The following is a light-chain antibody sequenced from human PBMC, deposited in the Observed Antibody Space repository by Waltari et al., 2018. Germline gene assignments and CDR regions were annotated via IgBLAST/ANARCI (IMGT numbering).Light chain of an antibody. CDR3: SSFTSSTTGI. CDR2: DVT. Sequence: SALTQPDSVSGSPGQSIAIPCRGISSDSGGYNYVSWYQQHPGEAPKVIIYDVTNRPSGVSNRFSGSKSGSSASLIISGLQPEDEAVYYCSSFTSSTTGIFGGGTKLTVL. J-gene: IGLJ2*01. V-gene: IGLV2-14*03. CDR1: SSDSGGYNY.